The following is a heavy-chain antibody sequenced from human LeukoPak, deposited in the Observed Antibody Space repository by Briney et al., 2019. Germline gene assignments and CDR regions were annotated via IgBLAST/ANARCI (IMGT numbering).Heavy chain of an antibody. J-gene: IGHJ4*02. V-gene: IGHV3-30*02. CDR1: GFTFSSYG. CDR3: AKGRLPGDY. D-gene: IGHD2-21*02. Sequence: GGSLRLSCAASGFTFSSYGMHWVRQAPGKGLEWVAFIRYDGSNKYYADSEKGRFTISRHKSKNTLNLQMNSLRAEDTAVYYCAKGRLPGDYWGQRTLVTDSS. CDR2: IRYDGSNK.